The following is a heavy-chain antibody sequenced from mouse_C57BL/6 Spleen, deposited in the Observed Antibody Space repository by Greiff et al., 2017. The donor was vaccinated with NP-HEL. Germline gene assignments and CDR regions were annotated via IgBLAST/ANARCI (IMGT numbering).Heavy chain of an antibody. V-gene: IGHV1-42*01. CDR2: INPSTGGT. CDR1: GYSFTGYY. CDR3: ASYDYDGAWFAY. Sequence: EVQLQQSGPELVKPGASVKISCKASGYSFTGYYMNWVKQSPEKSLEWIGEINPSTGGTTYNQKLKAKATLTVDKSSSTAYMQLKSLTSDDSAVYYCASYDYDGAWFAYWGQGTLVTVSA. J-gene: IGHJ3*01. D-gene: IGHD2-4*01.